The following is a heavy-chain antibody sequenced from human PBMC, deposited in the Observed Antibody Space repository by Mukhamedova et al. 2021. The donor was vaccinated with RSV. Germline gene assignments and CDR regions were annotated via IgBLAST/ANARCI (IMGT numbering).Heavy chain of an antibody. Sequence: QSTWGGLEWVSSISSSSSYIYYADSVKGRFTISRDNAKNSLYLQMNSLRAEDTAVYYCARANYYDSSGYYYADPPGYWGQGTLVTVSS. CDR2: ISSSSSYI. J-gene: IGHJ4*02. CDR3: ARANYYDSSGYYYADPPGY. D-gene: IGHD3-22*01. V-gene: IGHV3-21*01.